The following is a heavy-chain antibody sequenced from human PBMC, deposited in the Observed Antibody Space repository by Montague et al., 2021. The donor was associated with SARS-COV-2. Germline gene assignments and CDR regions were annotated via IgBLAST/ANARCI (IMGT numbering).Heavy chain of an antibody. J-gene: IGHJ4*02. Sequence: PALVKPTQTLTLTCTFSGFSLSTSGVGVGWIRQPPGKAPEWLALIYWDDDKRYSPSLKSWLTITKDTSKNQVVLTMTSMDPVDTATYYCAHKSAMFTASYFDYWGQGTLVTVSS. CDR1: GFSLSTSGVG. D-gene: IGHD5-18*01. V-gene: IGHV2-5*02. CDR3: AHKSAMFTASYFDY. CDR2: IYWDDDK.